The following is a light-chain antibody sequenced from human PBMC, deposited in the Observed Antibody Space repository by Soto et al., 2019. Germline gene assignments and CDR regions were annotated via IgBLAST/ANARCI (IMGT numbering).Light chain of an antibody. V-gene: IGKV3-15*01. CDR2: GAS. J-gene: IGKJ1*01. Sequence: EIVMTQSPATLSVSPGERATLSCRASQSVSSNLSWYLQIPGQAPRLLIYGASTRATGIPASFSGSRSGTEFTITITSLQSEDFAVYYSQQYNNCWTFGLATKGEIK. CDR1: QSVSSN. CDR3: QQYNNCWT.